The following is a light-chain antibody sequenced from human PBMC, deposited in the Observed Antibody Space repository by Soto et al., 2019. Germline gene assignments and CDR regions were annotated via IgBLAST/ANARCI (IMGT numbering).Light chain of an antibody. V-gene: IGKV1-13*02. Sequence: AIQLTQSPSSLSASVGDGVTITCRASQGISSALAWYQQKPGKAPKLLIYDASSLESGVPSRFSGSGSGTDFTLTIRSLQPEDFATYYCQQFNSYPFTFSGGTKVEIK. CDR1: QGISSA. CDR2: DAS. J-gene: IGKJ4*01. CDR3: QQFNSYPFT.